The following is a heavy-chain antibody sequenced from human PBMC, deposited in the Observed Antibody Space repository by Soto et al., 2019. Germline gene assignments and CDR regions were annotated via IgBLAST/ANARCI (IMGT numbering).Heavy chain of an antibody. V-gene: IGHV1-69*12. D-gene: IGHD3-16*01. CDR2: FIPIFGTA. CDR3: GGVGGEDYFYDMEV. CDR1: GGTLSSYA. Sequence: QVQLVQSGAEVKKPGSSVKVSCKASGGTLSSYAISWVRQAPGQGLEWMGGFIPIFGTADYAQKFQGRVRINADDSTSKAYMELSGLRSEASAVYYCGGVGGEDYFYDMEVWGQGATVTVSS. J-gene: IGHJ6*02.